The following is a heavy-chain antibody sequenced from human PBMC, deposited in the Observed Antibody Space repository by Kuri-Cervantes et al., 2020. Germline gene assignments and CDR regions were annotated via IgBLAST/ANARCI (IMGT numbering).Heavy chain of an antibody. CDR3: ARGDTNSGYDYSPFDY. CDR1: GGSISSGDYY. Sequence: SETLSLTCTVSGGSISSGDYYWSWIRQPPGKGLEWIGYIYYSGSTYYNPSLKSRVTISVDTSKNQFSLKLSSVTAADTAVYYCARGDTNSGYDYSPFDYWGQGTLVTVSS. V-gene: IGHV4-30-4*01. J-gene: IGHJ4*02. D-gene: IGHD5-12*01. CDR2: IYYSGST.